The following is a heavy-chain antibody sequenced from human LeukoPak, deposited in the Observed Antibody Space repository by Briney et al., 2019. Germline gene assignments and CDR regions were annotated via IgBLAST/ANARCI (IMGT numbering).Heavy chain of an antibody. CDR1: GYTFTSYG. CDR2: ISTYNGNT. V-gene: IGHV1-18*04. J-gene: IGHJ4*02. D-gene: IGHD3-9*01. Sequence: ASVKISCKASGYTFTSYGFSCVRQAPGHGLEWMGGISTYNGNTNYAQKLQGRVTMTTDTSTSTAYMGLRSLRSDDTAVYYCARVAGLRYFDWVYYWGQGTPVTVSS. CDR3: ARVAGLRYFDWVYY.